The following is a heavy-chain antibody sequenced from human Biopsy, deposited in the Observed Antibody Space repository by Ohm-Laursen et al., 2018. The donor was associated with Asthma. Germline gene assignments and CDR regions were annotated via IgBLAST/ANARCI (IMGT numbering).Heavy chain of an antibody. Sequence: SLRLSCSAPGFSFDDCAMHWVRQAPGKGLEWVSSISWNNGNMDYADSVKGRFTISRDNAKNSLYLQMQSLRPEDTAFYYCAKSADYYDSTDYLDFWGRGTLVTVSS. V-gene: IGHV3-9*01. D-gene: IGHD3-22*01. J-gene: IGHJ4*01. CDR3: AKSADYYDSTDYLDF. CDR1: GFSFDDCA. CDR2: ISWNNGNM.